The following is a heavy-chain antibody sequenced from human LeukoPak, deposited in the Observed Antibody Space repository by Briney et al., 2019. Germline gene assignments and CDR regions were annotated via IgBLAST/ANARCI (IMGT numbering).Heavy chain of an antibody. CDR2: ISSSGSTI. CDR3: ARDQPNYDAFDI. Sequence: GGSLRLSCAASGFTFSDYYMSWIRQAPGKGLEWVSYISSSGSTIYYADYVKGRFTISRDNAKNSLYLQMNSLRAEDTAVYYCARDQPNYDAFDIWGQGTMVTVSS. J-gene: IGHJ3*02. V-gene: IGHV3-11*01. CDR1: GFTFSDYY. D-gene: IGHD1-7*01.